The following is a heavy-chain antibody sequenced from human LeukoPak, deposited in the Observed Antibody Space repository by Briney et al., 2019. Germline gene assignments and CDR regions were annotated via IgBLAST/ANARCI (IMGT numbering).Heavy chain of an antibody. V-gene: IGHV3-30*02. Sequence: GGSLRLSCAASGFTFSSYGMHWVRQAPGKGLEWVAFIRYDGSNKYYADSVKGRFTISRDNSKNTLYLQMNSLRAEDTAVYYCASPPAVTTHYWGQGTLVTVSS. D-gene: IGHD4-17*01. CDR3: ASPPAVTTHY. CDR1: GFTFSSYG. J-gene: IGHJ4*02. CDR2: IRYDGSNK.